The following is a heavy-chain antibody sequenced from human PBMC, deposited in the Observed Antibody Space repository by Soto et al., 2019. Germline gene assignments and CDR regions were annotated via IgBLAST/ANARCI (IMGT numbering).Heavy chain of an antibody. Sequence: GSLRLSCAASGFTYSTYGMNWVRQAPGTGLEWISYISSSSSTIYYTDSVKGRFTISRDNAKNSLYLQINSLRDEDTAVYYCARAENYYYAMDVWGQGTTVTVSS. V-gene: IGHV3-48*02. J-gene: IGHJ6*02. CDR2: ISSSSSTI. CDR1: GFTYSTYG. CDR3: ARAENYYYAMDV.